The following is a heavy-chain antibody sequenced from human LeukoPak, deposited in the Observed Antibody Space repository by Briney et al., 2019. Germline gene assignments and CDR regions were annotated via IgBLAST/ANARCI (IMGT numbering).Heavy chain of an antibody. J-gene: IGHJ4*02. Sequence: GGSLRLSCAASGFTFSSYAMSWVRQAPGKGLQWVSTISISDGNTYYADSVKGRFTISRDNSKNTLYLQMNSLTAEDTAIYYCAKATGTLGNWGQGILVTVSS. CDR2: ISISDGNT. V-gene: IGHV3-23*01. CDR3: AKATGTLGN. D-gene: IGHD1-1*01. CDR1: GFTFSSYA.